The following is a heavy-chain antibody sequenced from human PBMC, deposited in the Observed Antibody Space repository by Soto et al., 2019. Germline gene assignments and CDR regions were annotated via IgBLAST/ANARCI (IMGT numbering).Heavy chain of an antibody. J-gene: IGHJ5*02. CDR2: IYYSGST. D-gene: IGHD6-13*01. V-gene: IGHV4-30-4*01. Sequence: SETLSLTCTVSGGSISSGDYYWSWIRQPPGKGLEWIGYIYYSGSTYYNPSLKSRVTISVDTSKNQFSLKLSSVTAADTAVYYCARGTAASRLSNNWFDPWGQGTLVTVSS. CDR1: GGSISSGDYY. CDR3: ARGTAASRLSNNWFDP.